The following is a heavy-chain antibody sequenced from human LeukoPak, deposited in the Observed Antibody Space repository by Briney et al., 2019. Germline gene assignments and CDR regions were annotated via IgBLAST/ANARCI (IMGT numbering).Heavy chain of an antibody. CDR2: IWYDGSNE. CDR3: ARDGQNGSPYATDV. D-gene: IGHD3-10*01. CDR1: GFTFRSHG. J-gene: IGHJ6*02. V-gene: IGHV3-33*01. Sequence: GRSLRLSCAASGFTFRSHGMHWVRQAPGKGLEWVAGIWYDGSNEDYADSVKGRFTFSRDNSKNTLYLQMNSLRVEDTAVYYCARDGQNGSPYATDVWGQGTTVTVSS.